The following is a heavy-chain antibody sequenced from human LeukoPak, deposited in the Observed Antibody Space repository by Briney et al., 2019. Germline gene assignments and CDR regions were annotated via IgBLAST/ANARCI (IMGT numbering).Heavy chain of an antibody. D-gene: IGHD2-15*01. V-gene: IGHV4-39*07. CDR1: GGSISGGNYQ. CDR3: ARDRCSGSCPNWFDP. Sequence: SETLSLTCTVSGGSISGGNYQWGWIRQPPGKGLEWIGSVYYTGTTSYSPSLKSRVTISLDTSNNQFSMILSSVTAADTAVYYCARDRCSGSCPNWFDPWGQGTLVTVSS. J-gene: IGHJ5*02. CDR2: VYYTGTT.